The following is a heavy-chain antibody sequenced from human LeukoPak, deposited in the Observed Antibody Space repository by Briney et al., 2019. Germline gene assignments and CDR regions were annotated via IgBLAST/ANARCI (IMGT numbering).Heavy chain of an antibody. V-gene: IGHV1-69*05. CDR2: IIPIFGTA. D-gene: IGHD2-21*02. CDR1: GGTFSSYA. Sequence: GASVKVSCKASGGTFSSYAISWVRQAPGQGLEWMGGIIPIFGTANYAQKFQGRVTMTTDTSTSTAYMELRSLRSDDTAVYYCARASGRLDAFDIWGQGTMVTVSS. CDR3: ARASGRLDAFDI. J-gene: IGHJ3*02.